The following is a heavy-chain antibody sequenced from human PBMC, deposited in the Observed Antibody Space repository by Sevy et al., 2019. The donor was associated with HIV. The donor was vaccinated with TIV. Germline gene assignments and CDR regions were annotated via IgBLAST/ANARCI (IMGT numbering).Heavy chain of an antibody. J-gene: IGHJ4*02. CDR1: GLTFSDYY. Sequence: GGSLRLSCAASGLTFSDYYMSWIRQAPGKGLEWLSYISSSGTTLYSADSVKGRFAISKDNAKNSLYLQMNSLRDEDTAVYFCVGRRYSYTYSWSYHFDYWGQGALVTVSS. CDR2: ISSSGTTL. CDR3: VGRRYSYTYSWSYHFDY. D-gene: IGHD5-18*01. V-gene: IGHV3-11*01.